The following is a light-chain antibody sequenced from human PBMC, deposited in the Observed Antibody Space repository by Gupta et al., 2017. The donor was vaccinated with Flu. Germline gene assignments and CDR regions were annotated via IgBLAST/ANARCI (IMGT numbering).Light chain of an antibody. CDR2: DVS. V-gene: IGLV2-14*04. CDR3: ASDTSSNSRL. J-gene: IGLJ2*01. CDR1: SSDVGGNNS. Sequence: IAISWTGTSSDVGGNNSVCWYQQHPAKTHILMFFDVSSRPAGVANRFSASKSGNTASLTISEHAEEDDADYYYASDTSSNSRLFGGGTKLTVL.